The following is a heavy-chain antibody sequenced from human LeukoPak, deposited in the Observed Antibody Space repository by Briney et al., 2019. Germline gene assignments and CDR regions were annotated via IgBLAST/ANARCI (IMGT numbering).Heavy chain of an antibody. CDR2: INWNGGST. V-gene: IGHV3-20*04. CDR1: GFTFDDYG. J-gene: IGHJ4*02. D-gene: IGHD2-15*01. CDR3: ASLGYCSGGSCYARRDY. Sequence: GGSLKPSCAASGFTFDDYGMSWVRQAPGKGLEWVSGINWNGGSTGYADSVKGRFTISRDNAKNSLYLQMNSLRAEDTALYYCASLGYCSGGSCYARRDYWGQGTLDTVSS.